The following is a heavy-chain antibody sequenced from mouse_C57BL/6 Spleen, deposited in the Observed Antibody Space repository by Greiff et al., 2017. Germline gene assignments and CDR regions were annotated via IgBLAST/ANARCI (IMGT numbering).Heavy chain of an antibody. J-gene: IGHJ2*01. CDR1: GYTFTDYE. Sequence: VKLMESGAELVRPGASVTLSCKASGYTFTDYEMHWVKQTPVHGLEWIGAIDPETGGTAYNQKFKGKAILTADKSSSTAYMELRSLTSEDSAVYYCTRDRGLGRGGFDYWGQGTTLTVSS. CDR3: TRDRGLGRGGFDY. V-gene: IGHV1-15*01. D-gene: IGHD4-1*01. CDR2: IDPETGGT.